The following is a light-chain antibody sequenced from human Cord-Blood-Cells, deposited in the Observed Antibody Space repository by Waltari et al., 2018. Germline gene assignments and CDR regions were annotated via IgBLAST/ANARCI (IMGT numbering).Light chain of an antibody. J-gene: IGKJ4*01. Sequence: EIVLPPSPGTLSFSPGERATLSCRASQSVSSSYLAWYQQKPGQAPRLLIYGASSRATGIPDRFSGSGSGTDFTLTISRLEPEDFAVYYCQQYGSSPTFGGGTKVEIK. CDR2: GAS. CDR1: QSVSSSY. V-gene: IGKV3-20*01. CDR3: QQYGSSPT.